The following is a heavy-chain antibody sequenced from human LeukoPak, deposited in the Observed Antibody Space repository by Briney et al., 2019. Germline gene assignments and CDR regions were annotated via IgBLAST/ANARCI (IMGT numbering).Heavy chain of an antibody. V-gene: IGHV3-74*01. CDR3: ANVFDF. J-gene: IGHJ5*01. Sequence: TGGSLRLSCAVSGFTLSSNWMHWVRQVAGKGLVWVGRIDDVGSGTSYAASVRGRFTIARDFAKNTVYLHTTSLSAADPAVYSCANVFDFWGQGTLVTVSS. CDR1: GFTLSSNW. CDR2: IDDVGSGT. D-gene: IGHD3-10*02.